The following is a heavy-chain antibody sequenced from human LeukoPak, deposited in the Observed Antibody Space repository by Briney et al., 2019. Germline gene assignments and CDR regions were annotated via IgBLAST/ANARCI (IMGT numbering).Heavy chain of an antibody. CDR1: GGSFSGHY. Sequence: SETLSLTCAVSGGSFSGHYWSWIRQSPGKGLEWIGEINHGGRTNYNPSLKSRVTASRGTSKNQISLKLTSLTAADTAVYCCARGHVDEGSGYYWYFDIWGRGTLVIVSS. V-gene: IGHV4-34*01. CDR2: INHGGRT. D-gene: IGHD3-22*01. CDR3: ARGHVDEGSGYYWYFDI. J-gene: IGHJ2*01.